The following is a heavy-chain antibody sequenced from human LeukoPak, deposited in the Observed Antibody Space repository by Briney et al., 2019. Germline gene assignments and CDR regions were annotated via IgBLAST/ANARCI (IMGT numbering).Heavy chain of an antibody. J-gene: IGHJ4*02. Sequence: SETLSLTCTVSGGSISGHYCSWIRQPPGEELEWIGYIYYSGSTKYNPSLRSRVTISLDTSENQFSLKLSSVTAADSAVYYCALTTTMTRAFDYWGQGTLITVSS. CDR2: IYYSGST. CDR3: ALTTTMTRAFDY. V-gene: IGHV4-59*11. CDR1: GGSISGHY. D-gene: IGHD4-17*01.